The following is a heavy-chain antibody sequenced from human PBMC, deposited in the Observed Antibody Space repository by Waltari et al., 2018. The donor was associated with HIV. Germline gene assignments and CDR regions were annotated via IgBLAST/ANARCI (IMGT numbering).Heavy chain of an antibody. D-gene: IGHD2-15*01. V-gene: IGHV3-30*01. CDR3: AREVVPYYFDY. CDR1: RFTFSSFA. Sequence: QVQLVESGGGVVQPGRSLRLSCAASRFTFSSFAVHWVRQAPGKGLGWVAVISYVGSNKYYADSVRGRFTISRDNSKNTLYLQMNSLRAEDTAVYYCAREVVPYYFDYWGQGTLVTVSS. J-gene: IGHJ4*02. CDR2: ISYVGSNK.